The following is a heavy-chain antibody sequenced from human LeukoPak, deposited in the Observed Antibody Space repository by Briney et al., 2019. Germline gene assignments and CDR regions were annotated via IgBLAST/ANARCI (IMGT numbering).Heavy chain of an antibody. CDR1: GFTFSNAW. V-gene: IGHV3-74*01. CDR2: INADGSGT. CDR3: ARISFIVGAANNDY. Sequence: GGSLRLSCAASGFTFSNAWMSWVRQAPGKGLEWVGRINADGSGTSYADSVKGRFTISRDNARNTLYLQMNSLRAEDTAVYYCARISFIVGAANNDYWGQGTLVTVSS. J-gene: IGHJ4*02. D-gene: IGHD1-26*01.